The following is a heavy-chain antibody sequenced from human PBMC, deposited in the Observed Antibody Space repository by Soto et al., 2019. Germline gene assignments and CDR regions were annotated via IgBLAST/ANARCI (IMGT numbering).Heavy chain of an antibody. D-gene: IGHD2-2*01. J-gene: IGHJ6*02. CDR2: IHYGGTT. CDR1: GGSVSGYY. Sequence: SETLSLTCTVSGGSVSGYYWSWVRQPPGKGLEWLGYIHYGGTTMYNPSVKSRVTISVDTPRNQFSLRLYSLTAADTAVYYCTRHAVIPKFQYGLDLGGQGITVTVS. V-gene: IGHV4-59*02. CDR3: TRHAVIPKFQYGLDL.